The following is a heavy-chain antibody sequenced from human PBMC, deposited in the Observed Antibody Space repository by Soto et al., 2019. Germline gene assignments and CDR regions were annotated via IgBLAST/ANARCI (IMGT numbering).Heavy chain of an antibody. Sequence: PSETLSLTCTVSGGSISSSSYYWGWIRQPPGKGLEWIGSIYYSGSTFYNPSLKSRVTISVDTSKNQFSLKLGSVTASDTAVYYCARNIPAYSSSWYWFDPSGQGTLVTVSS. CDR2: IYYSGST. J-gene: IGHJ5*02. CDR3: ARNIPAYSSSWYWFDP. V-gene: IGHV4-39*01. CDR1: GGSISSSSYY. D-gene: IGHD6-13*01.